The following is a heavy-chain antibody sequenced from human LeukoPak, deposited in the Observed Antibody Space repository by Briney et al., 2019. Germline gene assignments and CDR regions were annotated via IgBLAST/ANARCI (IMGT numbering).Heavy chain of an antibody. CDR2: IIPIFGTA. J-gene: IGHJ5*02. Sequence: SVKVSCKASGGTFSSYAISWVRPAPGQGLEWMGGIIPIFGTADYAQKFQGRVTITTDESTSTAYMELSSLRSEDTAVYYCARERVGSGSYYSVANWFDPWGQGTLVTVSS. CDR3: ARERVGSGSYYSVANWFDP. CDR1: GGTFSSYA. V-gene: IGHV1-69*05. D-gene: IGHD3-10*01.